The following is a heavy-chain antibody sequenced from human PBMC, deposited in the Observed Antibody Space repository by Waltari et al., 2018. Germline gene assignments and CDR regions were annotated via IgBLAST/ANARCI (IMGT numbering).Heavy chain of an antibody. CDR2: IYPSGST. CDR3: ARDGGLHYDSSGSSEYLQD. CDR1: GFTVSSNY. V-gene: IGHV3-53*02. Sequence: EVQLVETGGGLIQPGGSLRLSCAASGFTVSSNYMNWVRQAPGKGLEWVSVIYPSGSTYYADSVKGRFTISRDISKNTLYLQMNSLRGEDTAVYYCARDGGLHYDSSGSSEYLQDWGQGTLVTVSS. J-gene: IGHJ1*01. D-gene: IGHD3-22*01.